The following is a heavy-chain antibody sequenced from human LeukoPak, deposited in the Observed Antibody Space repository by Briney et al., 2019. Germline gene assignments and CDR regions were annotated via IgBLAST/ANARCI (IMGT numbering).Heavy chain of an antibody. J-gene: IGHJ3*02. CDR3: ARNDHNCGGDCYSAFDI. CDR2: IYYSGST. D-gene: IGHD2-21*02. CDR1: GGSISSYY. Sequence: SETLSLTCTVSGGSISSYYWSWIRQPPGKGLEWIGYIYYSGSTNYNPSLKSRVTISVDTSKNQFSLKLSSVTAADTAVYYCARNDHNCGGDCYSAFDIWGQGTMVTVSS. V-gene: IGHV4-59*01.